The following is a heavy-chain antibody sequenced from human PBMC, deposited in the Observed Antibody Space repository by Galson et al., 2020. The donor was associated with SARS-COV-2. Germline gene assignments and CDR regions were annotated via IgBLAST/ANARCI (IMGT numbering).Heavy chain of an antibody. J-gene: IGHJ4*02. CDR1: GFTFTTYT. CDR3: AAFIARPAY. Sequence: SVKVSCKASGFTFTTYTVQWVRQARGQRLEWIGWTVVGSGKTNYAQKFQERVSITRDMSTTTAYMELSSLRYEDTSVYYCAAFIARPAYWGQGTLVTVSS. CDR2: TVVGSGKT. D-gene: IGHD6-6*01. V-gene: IGHV1-58*01.